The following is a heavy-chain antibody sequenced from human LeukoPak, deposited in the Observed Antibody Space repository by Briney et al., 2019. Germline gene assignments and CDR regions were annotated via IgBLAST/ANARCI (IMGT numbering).Heavy chain of an antibody. Sequence: PGGSLRLSCAASGFTFSSSAMSWVRQAPGKGLEWVSNISGSGSGGSTYYADSVKGRFTISRDNAKNSLYLQMNSLRAEDTAVYYCARDPNWNDGAGGDYWGQGTLVTVSS. CDR1: GFTFSSSA. CDR2: ISGSGSGGST. D-gene: IGHD1-1*01. V-gene: IGHV3-23*01. J-gene: IGHJ4*02. CDR3: ARDPNWNDGAGGDY.